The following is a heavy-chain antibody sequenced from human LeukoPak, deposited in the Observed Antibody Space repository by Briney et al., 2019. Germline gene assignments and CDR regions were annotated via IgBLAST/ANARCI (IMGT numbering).Heavy chain of an antibody. V-gene: IGHV4-4*07. CDR1: GGSISSYY. J-gene: IGHJ3*02. CDR3: ARRPTATYYYDSKAFDI. D-gene: IGHD3-22*01. CDR2: IYTSGST. Sequence: SETLSLTCTVSGGSISSYYWSWIRQPAGKGLEWIGRIYTSGSTNYNPSLKSRVTMSVDTSKNQFSLKLSSVTAADTAVYYCARRPTATYYYDSKAFDIWGQGTMVTVSS.